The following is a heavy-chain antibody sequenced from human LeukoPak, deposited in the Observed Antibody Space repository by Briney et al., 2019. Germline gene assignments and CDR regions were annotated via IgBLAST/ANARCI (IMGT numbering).Heavy chain of an antibody. Sequence: PSETLSLTCTVSGGSISSYYWSWIRQPAGKGLEWIGRIYTSGSTNYNPSLKSRVTMSVGTSKNQFSLKLGSVTAADTAVYYCAREREYDFWSGLFDYWGQGTLVTVSS. V-gene: IGHV4-4*07. J-gene: IGHJ4*02. CDR1: GGSISSYY. CDR2: IYTSGST. CDR3: AREREYDFWSGLFDY. D-gene: IGHD3-3*01.